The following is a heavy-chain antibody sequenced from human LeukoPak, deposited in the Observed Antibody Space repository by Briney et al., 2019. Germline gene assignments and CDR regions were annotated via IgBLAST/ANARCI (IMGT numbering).Heavy chain of an antibody. V-gene: IGHV3-74*01. CDR1: GFTFSSYS. D-gene: IGHD2/OR15-2a*01. Sequence: GGSLRLSCAASGFTFSSYSMHWVRQAPGRGLVWVSRINSDDSSATYADSVKGRFTISRDNAKNMLYLQMNSLSADDTAVYYCTRDLIYGGQGTLVTVSS. CDR3: TRDLIY. CDR2: INSDDSSA. J-gene: IGHJ4*02.